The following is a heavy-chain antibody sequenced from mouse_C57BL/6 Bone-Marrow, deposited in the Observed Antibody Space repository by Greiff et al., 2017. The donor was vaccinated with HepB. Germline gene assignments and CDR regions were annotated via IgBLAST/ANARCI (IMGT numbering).Heavy chain of an antibody. D-gene: IGHD2-4*01. Sequence: QVQLQQPGAELVMPGASVKLSCKASGYTFTSYWMHWVKQRPGQGLEWIGEIDPSDSYTNYNQKFKSKSTLTVDKSSSTAYMQLSSLTSEDSAVYYCARSAITRFAYWGQGTLVTVSA. CDR2: IDPSDSYT. CDR3: ARSAITRFAY. J-gene: IGHJ3*01. CDR1: GYTFTSYW. V-gene: IGHV1-69*01.